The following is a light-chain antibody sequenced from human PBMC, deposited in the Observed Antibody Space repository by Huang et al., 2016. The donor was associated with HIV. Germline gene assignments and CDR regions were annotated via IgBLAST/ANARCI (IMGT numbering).Light chain of an antibody. CDR2: AAS. Sequence: DIQMTQSPSSLSASVGDSVNIPCRASQDIDNYLAWYQQKPGKVTKLLIFAASALKSGVPPRFSGSGSGTHFSLNISSLQPEDVATYYCQKYNSAPITFGQGTRLEI. CDR3: QKYNSAPIT. CDR1: QDIDNY. V-gene: IGKV1-27*01. J-gene: IGKJ5*01.